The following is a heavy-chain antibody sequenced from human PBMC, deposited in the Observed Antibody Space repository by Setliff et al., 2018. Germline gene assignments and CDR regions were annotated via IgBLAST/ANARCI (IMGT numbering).Heavy chain of an antibody. Sequence: PGGSLRLSCAASGFTFSNYGMTWVRQAPGKGLEWISYISTSGSTIYYADSVKGRFTISRDKAHHSLFLQMNSLRAEDTAVYYCARSSVVGGYSTTYYFDYMDVWGKGTTVTVSS. D-gene: IGHD3-3*01. CDR1: GFTFSNYG. J-gene: IGHJ6*03. V-gene: IGHV3-48*01. CDR2: ISTSGSTI. CDR3: ARSSVVGGYSTTYYFDYMDV.